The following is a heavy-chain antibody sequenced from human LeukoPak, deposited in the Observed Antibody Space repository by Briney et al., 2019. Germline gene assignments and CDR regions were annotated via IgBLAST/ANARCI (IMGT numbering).Heavy chain of an antibody. CDR1: GFTFSSYS. D-gene: IGHD6-13*01. CDR3: ARGGGIAASGTPH. CDR2: ISSSGSNI. V-gene: IGHV3-48*01. Sequence: GGSLRLSCAASGFTFSSYSMNWVRQAPGKGLDWVSYISSSGSNIHYADSVKGRFTISRDNVKNSLYLQMNGLRAEDTAVYYCARGGGIAASGTPHWGQGTLVTVSS. J-gene: IGHJ4*02.